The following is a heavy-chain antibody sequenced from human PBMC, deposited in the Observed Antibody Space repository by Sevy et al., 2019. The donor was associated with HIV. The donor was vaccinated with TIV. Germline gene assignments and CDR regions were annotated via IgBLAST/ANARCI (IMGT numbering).Heavy chain of an antibody. CDR3: ASPGGKGFDP. CDR2: IKQDGSEK. V-gene: IGHV3-7*03. CDR1: GFTFITYT. Sequence: GGSLRLSCAASGFTFITYTMNWVRQAPGKGLEWVANIKQDGSEKYYVDSVKGRFTISRDNAKNSLYLQMNSLRAEDTAVYYCASPGGKGFDPWGQGTLVTVSS. D-gene: IGHD3-16*01. J-gene: IGHJ5*02.